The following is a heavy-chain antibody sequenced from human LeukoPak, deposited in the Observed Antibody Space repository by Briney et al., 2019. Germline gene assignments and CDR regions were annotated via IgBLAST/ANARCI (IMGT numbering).Heavy chain of an antibody. J-gene: IGHJ6*02. Sequence: ASVKVSCKASGYTFTSYGISWVRQAPGQGLEWMGWISAYNGNTNYAQKLQGRVTMTTDTPTSTAYMELRSLRSDDTAVYYCARVVVYGSGSPYYYYYGMDVWGQGTTVTVSS. CDR2: ISAYNGNT. CDR3: ARVVVYGSGSPYYYYYGMDV. CDR1: GYTFTSYG. D-gene: IGHD3-10*01. V-gene: IGHV1-18*01.